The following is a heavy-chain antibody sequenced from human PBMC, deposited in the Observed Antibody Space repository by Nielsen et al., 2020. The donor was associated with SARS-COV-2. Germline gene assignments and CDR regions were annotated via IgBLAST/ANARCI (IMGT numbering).Heavy chain of an antibody. D-gene: IGHD5-18*01. CDR3: ARGLGYSYGYGFDY. CDR1: GGSISSGDYY. CDR2: MYHSGSS. V-gene: IGHV4-30-4*01. Sequence: SETLSLTCSVSGGSISSGDYYWHWLRQPPGKGLEWIGYMYHSGSSYYNPSLKSRVAITIDTSKNQFSLNLSSVTAADTAVYFCARGLGYSYGYGFDYWGQGTLVTVSS. J-gene: IGHJ4*02.